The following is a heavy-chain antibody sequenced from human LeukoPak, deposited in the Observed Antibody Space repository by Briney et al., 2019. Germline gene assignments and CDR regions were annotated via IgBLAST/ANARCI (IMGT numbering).Heavy chain of an antibody. D-gene: IGHD6-13*01. CDR3: AIRAAAGNRRLNY. V-gene: IGHV1-8*01. CDR1: GYTFTSYD. CDR2: MNPNSGNT. Sequence: ASVKVSCKASGYTFTSYDMNWVRQATGQALEWMGWMNPNSGNTGYAQKFQGRITMTRNTSISTAYMELSSLTSEDTAVYYCAIRAAAGNRRLNYWAQGTLVPVP. J-gene: IGHJ4*02.